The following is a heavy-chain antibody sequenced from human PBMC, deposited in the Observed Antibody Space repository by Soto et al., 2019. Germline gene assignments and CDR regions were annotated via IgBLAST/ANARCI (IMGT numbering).Heavy chain of an antibody. CDR2: IYYSGST. Sequence: PSGTLSLTCTVSGGSISSYDWSWIRQPPGKGLEWIGYIYYSGSTNYNPSLKSRVTISVDTSKNQFSLKLSSVTAAHTAVYYCARHPLSIAVAEIDYWGQGTLVTVSS. CDR3: ARHPLSIAVAEIDY. CDR1: GGSISSYD. V-gene: IGHV4-59*08. D-gene: IGHD6-19*01. J-gene: IGHJ4*02.